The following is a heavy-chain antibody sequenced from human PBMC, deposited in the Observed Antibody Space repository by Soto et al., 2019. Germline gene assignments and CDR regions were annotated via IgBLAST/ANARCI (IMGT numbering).Heavy chain of an antibody. D-gene: IGHD3-3*01. CDR2: IGTAGDT. CDR3: ARPYPYYDFWSGYYYGMDV. V-gene: IGHV3-13*01. CDR1: GFTFSSYD. J-gene: IGHJ6*02. Sequence: EVQLVESGGGLVQPGGSLRLSCAASGFTFSSYDMHWVRQATGKGLEWVSAIGTAGDTYYPGSVKGRFTISRENAKNSLYLQMNSLRAEDTAVYYCARPYPYYDFWSGYYYGMDVWGQGTTVTVSS.